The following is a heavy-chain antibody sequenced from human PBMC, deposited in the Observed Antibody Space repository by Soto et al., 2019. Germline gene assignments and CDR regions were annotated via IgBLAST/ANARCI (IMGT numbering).Heavy chain of an antibody. J-gene: IGHJ4*02. D-gene: IGHD3-10*01. V-gene: IGHV4-59*08. CDR2: IHPSGTT. Sequence: QVQLQESGPGLVKPSETLSLTCSVSGGSISNYYWSWIRQFPGKGLECIAYIHPSGTTNYNPSLRTRVTISVDTSKNQVSLKLSSVTAADTALYYCARHYGSGTYPLDYWGQGTLVTVSS. CDR3: ARHYGSGTYPLDY. CDR1: GGSISNYY.